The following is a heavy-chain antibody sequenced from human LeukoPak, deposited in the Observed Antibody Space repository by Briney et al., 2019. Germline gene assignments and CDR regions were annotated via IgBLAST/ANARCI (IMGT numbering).Heavy chain of an antibody. V-gene: IGHV4-59*01. CDR1: GGSISSYY. J-gene: IGHJ4*02. Sequence: SETLSLTCTVSGGSISSYYWSWIRQPPGKGLEWIGYIYYSGSTNYNPSLKSRVTISVDTSKNQFSLRPSSVTAADTAVYYCASIWGWEDYWGQGTLVTVSS. CDR3: ASIWGWEDY. D-gene: IGHD7-27*01. CDR2: IYYSGST.